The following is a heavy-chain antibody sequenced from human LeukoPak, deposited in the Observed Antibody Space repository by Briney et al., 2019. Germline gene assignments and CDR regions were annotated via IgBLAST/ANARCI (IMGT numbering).Heavy chain of an antibody. V-gene: IGHV3-30*10. Sequence: GGSLRLSCAASGFNFSSYAMHWVRQAPGKGLDWVAVISDGGDDKFYTDSVKGRFSISRDNSKNTLYLQMNSLRAEDTAVYYCAKVQLGYSYGLGVDYWGQGTLVTVSS. J-gene: IGHJ4*02. CDR2: ISDGGDDK. CDR1: GFNFSSYA. D-gene: IGHD5-18*01. CDR3: AKVQLGYSYGLGVDY.